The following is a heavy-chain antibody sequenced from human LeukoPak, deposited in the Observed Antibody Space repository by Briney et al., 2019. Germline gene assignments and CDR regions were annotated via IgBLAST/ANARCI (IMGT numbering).Heavy chain of an antibody. D-gene: IGHD4-17*01. CDR1: GVSFDDYY. J-gene: IGHJ4*02. V-gene: IGHV4-34*01. Sequence: SETLSLTCAVSGVSFDDYYWAWVRQTPGRGLEWIGEINHSGYTNDSPSLKSRVTLSIDTSRKQFSLNLRSMTVADAGFYYCTRMTTWHDYWGQGTLVTVSS. CDR3: TRMTTWHDY. CDR2: INHSGYT.